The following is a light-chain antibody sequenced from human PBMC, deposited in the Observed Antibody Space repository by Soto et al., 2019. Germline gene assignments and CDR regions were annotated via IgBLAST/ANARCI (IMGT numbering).Light chain of an antibody. CDR3: QQYNNWPVT. CDR1: QSVSSN. J-gene: IGKJ1*01. V-gene: IGKV3-15*01. Sequence: EILMTQSPATLSVSPGERATLSCRASQSVSSNLAWYQQKPGQAPRLLIYGASTRATGIPARFSGSGSGTEFTLTISSLQSEDFEVYYCQQYNNWPVTFGQGTKVDIK. CDR2: GAS.